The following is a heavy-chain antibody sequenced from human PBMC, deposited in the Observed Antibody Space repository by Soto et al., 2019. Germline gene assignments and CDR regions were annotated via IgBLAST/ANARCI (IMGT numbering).Heavy chain of an antibody. D-gene: IGHD2-2*01. CDR1: GGTLSNYA. Sequence: QVQLVQSGAEVKKPGSSVKVSCKASGGTLSNYAISWVRQAPGQGLEWMGGIIPMFGTANYAQKFQGRDTITADESTSTAYMVLSSLRSEDTAVSYCAAHVHWVPFYYYNAMDVWGQGTTVTVSS. V-gene: IGHV1-69*12. J-gene: IGHJ6*02. CDR2: IIPMFGTA. CDR3: AAHVHWVPFYYYNAMDV.